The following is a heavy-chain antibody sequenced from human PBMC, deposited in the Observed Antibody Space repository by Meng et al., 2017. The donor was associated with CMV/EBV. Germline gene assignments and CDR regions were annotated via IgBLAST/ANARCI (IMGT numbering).Heavy chain of an antibody. J-gene: IGHJ4*02. CDR3: ARESRGPRITGTDY. CDR1: GFTLSSYG. Sequence: GESLKISCAASGFTLSSYGMHWVRQAPGKGLEWVASIRYDGSNKYYADSVKGRFTISRDNSKNTLYLQMNSLRAEDTAVYYCARESRGPRITGTDYWGQGTLVTVSS. CDR2: IRYDGSNK. D-gene: IGHD1-20*01. V-gene: IGHV3-30*02.